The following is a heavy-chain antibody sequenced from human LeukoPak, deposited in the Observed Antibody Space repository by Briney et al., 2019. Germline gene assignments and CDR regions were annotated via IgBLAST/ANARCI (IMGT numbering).Heavy chain of an antibody. J-gene: IGHJ4*01. CDR2: IIPIFGTA. CDR3: ASEGPNYSFDY. D-gene: IGHD4/OR15-4a*01. Sequence: SVKVSXKASGGTFSSYAISWVRQAPGQGLEWMGRIIPIFGTANYAQKFQGRVTITTDESTSTAYMELSSLRSEDTAVYYCASEGPNYSFDYWGQGTLVTVSS. CDR1: GGTFSSYA. V-gene: IGHV1-69*05.